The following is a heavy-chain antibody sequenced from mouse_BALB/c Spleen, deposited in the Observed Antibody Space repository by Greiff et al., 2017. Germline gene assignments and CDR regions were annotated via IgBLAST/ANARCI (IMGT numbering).Heavy chain of an antibody. CDR1: GYTFTSYV. Sequence: EVQVVESGPELVKPGASVKMSCKASGYTFTSYVMHWVKQKPGQGLEWIGYINPYNDGTKYNEKFKGKATLTSDKSSSTAYMELSSLTSEDSAVYYCARSRTARATAMDYWGQGTSVTVSS. J-gene: IGHJ4*01. D-gene: IGHD3-2*01. V-gene: IGHV1-14*01. CDR2: INPYNDGT. CDR3: ARSRTARATAMDY.